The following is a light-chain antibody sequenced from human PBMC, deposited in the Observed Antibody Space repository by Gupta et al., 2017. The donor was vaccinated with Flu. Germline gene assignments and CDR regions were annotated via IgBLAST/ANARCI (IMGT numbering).Light chain of an antibody. CDR1: QSVLYSSNNKNY. CDR3: QQYYNPHPT. J-gene: IGKJ2*01. Sequence: ERATINCKSSQSVLYSSNNKNYLAWYQQKPGQPPKLLIYWAFFRESGVPDRFSGSGSGTDFTLTISNLQAEDVAVYYCQQYYNPHPTFGQGT. CDR2: WAF. V-gene: IGKV4-1*01.